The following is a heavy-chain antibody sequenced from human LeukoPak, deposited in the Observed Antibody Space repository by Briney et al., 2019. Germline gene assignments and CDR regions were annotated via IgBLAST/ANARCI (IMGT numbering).Heavy chain of an antibody. CDR2: ISSSSSYI. J-gene: IGHJ4*02. CDR3: ARDLSGTDSDY. CDR1: GFTFSSYG. D-gene: IGHD1-1*01. Sequence: GGSLRLSCAASGFTFSSYGMNWVRQAPGKGLEWVSSISSSSSYIYYADSVKGRFTISRDNAKNSLYLQMNSLRAEDTAVYYCARDLSGTDSDYWGQGTLVTVSS. V-gene: IGHV3-21*01.